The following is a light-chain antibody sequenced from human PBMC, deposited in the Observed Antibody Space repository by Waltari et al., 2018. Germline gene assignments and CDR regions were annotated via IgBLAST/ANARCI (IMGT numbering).Light chain of an antibody. J-gene: IGLJ1*01. CDR2: EDT. V-gene: IGLV3-10*01. CDR3: YSSDITGLLV. CDR1: ALPRKY. Sequence: SYELTQTPSVSVSPGQKARITCSGHALPRKYAYWFQQKSGQAPRLVIEEDTKRPSGIPERFSGSSSGTVATLTITWAQVDDPSDYYCYSSDITGLLVFGGGT.